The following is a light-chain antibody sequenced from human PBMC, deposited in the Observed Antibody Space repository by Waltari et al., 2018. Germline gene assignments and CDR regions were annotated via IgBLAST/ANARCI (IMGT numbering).Light chain of an antibody. Sequence: QSALTQPASVSGSPGQSIAISCTGTSSDVGVHNSVSWYQQHPGKAPERMIFGVSNRPSGVSNRFSGSKAGNTASLTISGLQAEDEADYYCCSYTSNSCSYVFGTGTKVTVL. CDR3: CSYTSNSCSYV. CDR1: SSDVGVHNS. CDR2: GVS. J-gene: IGLJ1*01. V-gene: IGLV2-14*01.